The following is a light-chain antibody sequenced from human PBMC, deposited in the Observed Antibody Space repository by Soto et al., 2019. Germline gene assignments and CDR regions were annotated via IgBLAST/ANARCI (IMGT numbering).Light chain of an antibody. J-gene: IGKJ1*01. CDR3: QQFNVWQRT. CDR2: GAS. Sequence: EIVLTQSPDTLSLSPGERATLSCRASQRVSTNSLAWYQQKPGQAPRPLIYGASTRATDITARFSGSGSGTEFALTMNSLQSEDSAVYFWQQFNVWQRTFGKGTKVDI. V-gene: IGKV3-15*01. CDR1: QRVSTN.